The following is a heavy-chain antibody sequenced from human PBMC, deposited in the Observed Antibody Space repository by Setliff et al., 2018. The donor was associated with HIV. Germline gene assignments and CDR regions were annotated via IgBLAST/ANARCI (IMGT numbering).Heavy chain of an antibody. V-gene: IGHV4-61*01. J-gene: IGHJ4*02. CDR1: GGSFGSGSYY. Sequence: PSETLSLTCSVSGGSFGSGSYYWSWIRQSPGKGLEWLGYIYYSGSTTYNPSLRSRVTISIDTSKNQFSLNLRSVTAADTAVYYCARDPPGYGDSKDYWGQGKLVTVS. CDR2: IYYSGST. D-gene: IGHD4-17*01. CDR3: ARDPPGYGDSKDY.